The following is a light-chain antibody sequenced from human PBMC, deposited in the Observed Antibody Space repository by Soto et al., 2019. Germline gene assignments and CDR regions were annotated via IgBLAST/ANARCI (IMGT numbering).Light chain of an antibody. CDR3: QQRFKWPPIT. Sequence: ESVLTQSPATLSLSPGDRATLSCRASQSVSYFLAWYQQRPGQAPRLLIYDASKRATGISARFSGSGSGTDFTLTISSLEPEDFAVYYCQQRFKWPPITFGQGTRLEI. J-gene: IGKJ5*01. CDR2: DAS. V-gene: IGKV3-11*01. CDR1: QSVSYF.